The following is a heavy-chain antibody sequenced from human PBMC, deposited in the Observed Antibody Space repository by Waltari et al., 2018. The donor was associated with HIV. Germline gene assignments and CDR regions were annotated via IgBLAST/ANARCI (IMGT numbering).Heavy chain of an antibody. CDR1: GYSISSGYY. CDR2: IYHSGST. CDR3: ARGPQLRYVDWLLYGY. Sequence: QVQLQESGPGLVKPSETLSLTCAVSGYSISSGYYWGWIRQPPGKGLEWIGRIYHSGSTYYNPSLKSRVTISVDTSKNQFSLKLSSVTAADTAVYYCARGPQLRYVDWLLYGYWGQGTLVTVSS. J-gene: IGHJ4*02. V-gene: IGHV4-38-2*01. D-gene: IGHD3-9*01.